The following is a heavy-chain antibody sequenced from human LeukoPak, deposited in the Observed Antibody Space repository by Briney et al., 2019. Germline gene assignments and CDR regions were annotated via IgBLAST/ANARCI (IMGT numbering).Heavy chain of an antibody. J-gene: IGHJ4*02. Sequence: PGGSLRLSCAASGFTFSSYSMNWVRQAPGKGLEWVSSISSSSSYIYYADSVKGRFTISRDNAKNSLYLQMNSLRAEDTAVYYCARGGGWLQLTNRGPIDYWGQGTLVTVSS. V-gene: IGHV3-21*01. CDR2: ISSSSSYI. CDR3: ARGGGWLQLTNRGPIDY. CDR1: GFTFSSYS. D-gene: IGHD5-24*01.